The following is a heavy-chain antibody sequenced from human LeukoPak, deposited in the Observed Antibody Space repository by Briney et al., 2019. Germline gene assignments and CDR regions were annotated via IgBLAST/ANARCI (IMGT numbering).Heavy chain of an antibody. D-gene: IGHD3-3*01. J-gene: IGHJ4*02. CDR3: ARGYTIFGEYYFDY. Sequence: SETLSLTCAVYGGSFSGYYWSWIRQPPGKGLEWIGEINHSGSTNYNPSLKSRVTISVDTSKNQFSLKLSSVTAADTAVYYCARGYTIFGEYYFDYWGQGTLVTVSS. CDR1: GGSFSGYY. V-gene: IGHV4-34*01. CDR2: INHSGST.